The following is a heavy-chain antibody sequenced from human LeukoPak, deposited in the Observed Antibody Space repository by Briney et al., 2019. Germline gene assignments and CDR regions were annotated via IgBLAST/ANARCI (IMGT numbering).Heavy chain of an antibody. Sequence: PSETLSLTCTVSGGSISSYYWSWIRQPPGKGLEWIGYIYCSGSTNYNPSLKSRVTISVDTSKNQFSLKLSSVTAADTAVYYCARVTRDSSGYYPDYWGQGTLVTVSS. CDR3: ARVTRDSSGYYPDY. J-gene: IGHJ4*02. CDR2: IYCSGST. D-gene: IGHD3-22*01. CDR1: GGSISSYY. V-gene: IGHV4-59*01.